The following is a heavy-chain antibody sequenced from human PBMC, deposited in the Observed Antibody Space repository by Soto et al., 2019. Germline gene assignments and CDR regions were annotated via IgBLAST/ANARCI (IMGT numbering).Heavy chain of an antibody. CDR2: INPNGGST. CDR1: GYTFTSYY. J-gene: IGHJ4*02. V-gene: IGHV1-46*01. CDR3: ARAGYCSGGSCFHGNFDY. D-gene: IGHD2-15*01. Sequence: QVQLVQSGAEVKKPGASVKVSCKASGYTFTSYYMQWVRQAPEQGLEWMGIINPNGGSTTYAQKFQGRVTMTRDTSTSTVYMEVSGLRSEDTAVYYCARAGYCSGGSCFHGNFDYWGQGTLVTVSS.